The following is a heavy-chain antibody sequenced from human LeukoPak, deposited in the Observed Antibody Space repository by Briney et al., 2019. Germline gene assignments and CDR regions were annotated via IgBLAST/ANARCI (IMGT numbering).Heavy chain of an antibody. J-gene: IGHJ4*02. CDR3: ARHRIAAALYYFDY. CDR2: IYYSGST. V-gene: IGHV4-39*01. Sequence: SETLSLTCTASGGSISSSSYYWGWIRQPPGKGLEWIGSIYYSGSTYYNPSLKSRVTISVDTSKNQFSLKLSSVTAADTAVYYCARHRIAAALYYFDYWGQGTLVTVSS. CDR1: GGSISSSSYY. D-gene: IGHD6-13*01.